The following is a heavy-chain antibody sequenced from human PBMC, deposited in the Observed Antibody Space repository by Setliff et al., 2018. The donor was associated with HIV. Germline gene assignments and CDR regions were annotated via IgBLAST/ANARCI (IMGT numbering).Heavy chain of an antibody. CDR2: VDYSEST. J-gene: IGHJ6*02. CDR1: GGSINDQY. Sequence: SETLSLTCTVPGGSINDQYFSWIRQPPGKGLAWIGSVDYSESTKYNPSLNSRGTISLDTSKRELSLRLTSVTAADTAVYYCARHNVITYGGLLFDYYYYGMDVWGPGTTVTV. D-gene: IGHD3-16*01. V-gene: IGHV4-59*11. CDR3: ARHNVITYGGLLFDYYYYGMDV.